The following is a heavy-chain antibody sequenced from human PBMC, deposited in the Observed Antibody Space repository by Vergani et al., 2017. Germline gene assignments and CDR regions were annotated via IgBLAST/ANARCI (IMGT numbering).Heavy chain of an antibody. Sequence: EVQLVESGGGLVQPGGSLRLSCAASGFTFSSSSMNWVRQAPGKGLEWVSYISSSSSTIYYADSVKGRFTISRDNAKNSLYLQMNSLRAEDTAVYYCARDSPLDNYYDSSGHPPGGYWGQGTLVTVSS. V-gene: IGHV3-48*01. D-gene: IGHD3-22*01. CDR2: ISSSSSTI. CDR3: ARDSPLDNYYDSSGHPPGGY. CDR1: GFTFSSSS. J-gene: IGHJ4*02.